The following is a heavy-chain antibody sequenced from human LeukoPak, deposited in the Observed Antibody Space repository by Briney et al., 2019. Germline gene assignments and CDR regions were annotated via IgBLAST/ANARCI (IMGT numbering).Heavy chain of an antibody. Sequence: PSETLSLTCTVSGGSISSYYWTWIRQPPGKGLEWIGYIYYSGSTKYNPSLKSRVTMSVDTSKNRFSLKLSSVTAADTAVYYCARHRGYCSSTSCSYNWFNPWGQGTLVTVSS. D-gene: IGHD2-2*03. V-gene: IGHV4-59*08. CDR1: GGSISSYY. CDR2: IYYSGST. CDR3: ARHRGYCSSTSCSYNWFNP. J-gene: IGHJ5*02.